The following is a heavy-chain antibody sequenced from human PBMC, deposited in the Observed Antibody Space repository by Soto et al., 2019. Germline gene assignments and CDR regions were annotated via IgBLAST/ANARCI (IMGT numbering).Heavy chain of an antibody. V-gene: IGHV1-69*13. CDR3: ARVSSGWYYFDY. CDR1: GGTFSSYA. CDR2: IIPIFGTA. D-gene: IGHD6-19*01. Sequence: SVKVSCKASGGTFSSYAISWVRQAPGQGLEWMGGIIPIFGTANYAQKFQGRVTITADESTSTAYMELSSLRSEETAVYYCARVSSGWYYFDYWGQGTLVTVSS. J-gene: IGHJ4*02.